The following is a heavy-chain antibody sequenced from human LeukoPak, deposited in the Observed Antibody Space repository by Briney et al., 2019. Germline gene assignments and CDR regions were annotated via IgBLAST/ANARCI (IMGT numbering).Heavy chain of an antibody. CDR2: ISGSGGST. V-gene: IGHV3-23*01. Sequence: GGSLRLSCAASGFTFSSYAMSWVRQAPGKGLEWVSAISGSGGSTYYADSVKGRFTISRDNSKNTLYLQMNSLRAEDTAVYYCAKSLWYSSSWRLYPDYWGQGTLVTVSS. D-gene: IGHD6-13*01. J-gene: IGHJ4*02. CDR1: GFTFSSYA. CDR3: AKSLWYSSSWRLYPDY.